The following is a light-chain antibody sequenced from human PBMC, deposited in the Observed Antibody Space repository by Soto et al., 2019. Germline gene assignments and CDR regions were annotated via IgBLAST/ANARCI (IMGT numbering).Light chain of an antibody. Sequence: EIVMTQSPATLSVSPGERATLSCRASQSVSSNLAWYQQKPGQAPRLLIYGASTRATGIPARFSGXGSGTXFTLTISSLQSEDFAVYYCQQYNNWPPYTFGQGTKLEIK. CDR3: QQYNNWPPYT. J-gene: IGKJ2*01. CDR2: GAS. CDR1: QSVSSN. V-gene: IGKV3-15*01.